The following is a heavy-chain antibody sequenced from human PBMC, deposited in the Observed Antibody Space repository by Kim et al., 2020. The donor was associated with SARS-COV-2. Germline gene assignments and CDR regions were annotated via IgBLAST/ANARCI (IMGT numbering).Heavy chain of an antibody. V-gene: IGHV1-2*02. CDR3: ARDPVYCSSTSCSDY. CDR1: GYTFTGYY. J-gene: IGHJ4*02. CDR2: INPNSGGT. Sequence: ASVKVSCKASGYTFTGYYMHWVRQAPGQGLEWMGWINPNSGGTNYAQKFQGRVTMTRDTSISTAYMELSRLRSDDTAVYYCARDPVYCSSTSCSDYWGQGTLVTVSS. D-gene: IGHD2-2*01.